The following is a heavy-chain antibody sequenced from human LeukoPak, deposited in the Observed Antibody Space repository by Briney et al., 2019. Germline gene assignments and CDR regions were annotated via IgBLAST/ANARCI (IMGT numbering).Heavy chain of an antibody. J-gene: IGHJ4*02. CDR2: TSGSGGST. V-gene: IGHV3-23*01. CDR1: GFTFSSKP. Sequence: AGSLRFSCAASGFTFSSKPMSWVRQAPGQGLEWVSATSGSGGSTYYADSVKGRVTISRDNSKNTLYLQMNSLRAEDTAVYYCAKGNYWGQGTLVTVSS. CDR3: AKGNY.